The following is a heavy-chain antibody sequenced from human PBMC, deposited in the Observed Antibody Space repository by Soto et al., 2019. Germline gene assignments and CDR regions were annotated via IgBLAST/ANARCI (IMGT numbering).Heavy chain of an antibody. D-gene: IGHD4-17*01. CDR1: GYTFYSYD. CDR3: ARARATVTTERALGY. J-gene: IGHJ4*02. Sequence: QVQLVQSGAEVKKPGASVKVSCKTSGYTFYSYDITWVRQAPGQGLEWMGTTSAYNGDSNFAQNLQGRVTMTIDKSTATAYMDLKNLTSDDTAVYYCARARATVTTERALGYWGQGTLGTVAS. V-gene: IGHV1-18*01. CDR2: TSAYNGDS.